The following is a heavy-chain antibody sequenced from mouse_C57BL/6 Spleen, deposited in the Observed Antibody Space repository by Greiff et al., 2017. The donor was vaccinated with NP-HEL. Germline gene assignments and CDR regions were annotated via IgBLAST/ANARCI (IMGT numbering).Heavy chain of an antibody. V-gene: IGHV8-12*01. CDR2: IYWDDDK. J-gene: IGHJ1*03. Sequence: QVTLKVCGPGILQSSQTLSLTCSFSGFSLSTSGMGVSWIRQPSGKGLEWLAHIYWDDDKRYNPSLKSRLTISKDTSRNQVFLKITSVDTADTATYYCARRLGGGNFDVWGTGTTVTVSS. D-gene: IGHD3-1*01. CDR3: ARRLGGGNFDV. CDR1: GFSLSTSGMG.